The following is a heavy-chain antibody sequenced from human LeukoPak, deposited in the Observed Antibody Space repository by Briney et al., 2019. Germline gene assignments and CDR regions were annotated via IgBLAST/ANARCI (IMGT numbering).Heavy chain of an antibody. J-gene: IGHJ4*02. CDR1: GFTFSNSA. CDR2: IVVGSGNT. V-gene: IGHV1-58*01. CDR3: TSDPTFYSGRYCFDY. Sequence: SVKVSCKASGFTFSNSAVQWVRQARGQRLEWIGWIVVGSGNTNYAQKFQERVTITRDMSTSTAYMELSGLRSEDTAVYYCTSDPTFYSGRYCFDYWGQGTLVTVSS. D-gene: IGHD1-26*01.